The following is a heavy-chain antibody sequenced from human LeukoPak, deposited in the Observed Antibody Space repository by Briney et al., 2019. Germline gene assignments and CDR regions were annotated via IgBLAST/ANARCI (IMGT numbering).Heavy chain of an antibody. CDR3: ARDLRSPYYYDSSGYYSLYNFDY. J-gene: IGHJ4*02. Sequence: GGSLRLSCVASGFTFSDYYMSWIRQAPGKGLEWVSYISSRGNTIYYADSVKGRFTISRDNAKNSLYLQMNSLRAEDTAVYYCARDLRSPYYYDSSGYYSLYNFDYWGQGTLVTVSS. D-gene: IGHD3-22*01. CDR1: GFTFSDYY. CDR2: ISSRGNTI. V-gene: IGHV3-11*04.